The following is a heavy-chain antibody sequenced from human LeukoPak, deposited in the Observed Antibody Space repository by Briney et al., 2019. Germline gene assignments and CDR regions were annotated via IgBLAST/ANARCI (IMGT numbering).Heavy chain of an antibody. D-gene: IGHD1-26*01. CDR3: ARDGLKYSGSYYSDY. Sequence: ASVKVSCKASGYTFTGYYMHWVRQAPGQGLEWMGWINPNSGGTNYAQKFQGRVTMTRDTSISTAYMELSRLRSDDTAVYYCARDGLKYSGSYYSDYWGQGALVTVSS. V-gene: IGHV1-2*02. CDR2: INPNSGGT. J-gene: IGHJ4*02. CDR1: GYTFTGYY.